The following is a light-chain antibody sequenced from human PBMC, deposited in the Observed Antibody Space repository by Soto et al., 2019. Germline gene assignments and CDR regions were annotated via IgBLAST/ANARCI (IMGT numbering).Light chain of an antibody. CDR3: ASYAGSNIGV. J-gene: IGLJ3*02. Sequence: QSALTQPPSASGSPGQSVTISCTGTSSDVGAYNYVSWYQQYPGKAPKLMIYEVNKRPSWVPDRFSGSKSGKTASLTVSGLQPEDEDDYHCASYAGSNIGVVGGGTKLTVL. CDR2: EVN. V-gene: IGLV2-8*01. CDR1: SSDVGAYNY.